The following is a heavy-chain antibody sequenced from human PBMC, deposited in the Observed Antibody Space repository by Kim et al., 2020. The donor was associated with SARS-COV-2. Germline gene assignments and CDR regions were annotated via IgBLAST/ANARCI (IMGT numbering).Heavy chain of an antibody. J-gene: IGHJ4*02. V-gene: IGHV4-34*01. D-gene: IGHD3-3*01. CDR3: ARGGNFWSGYSPDY. Sequence: NPSLKSRVTISVDTSKNQFSLKLSSVTAADTAVYYCARGGNFWSGYSPDYWGQGTLVTVSS.